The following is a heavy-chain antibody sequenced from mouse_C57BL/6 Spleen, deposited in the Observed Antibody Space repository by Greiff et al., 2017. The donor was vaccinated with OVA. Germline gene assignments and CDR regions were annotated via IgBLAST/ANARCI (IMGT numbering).Heavy chain of an antibody. Sequence: QVQLQQPGAELVKPGASVKLSCKASGYTFTSYWMHWVKQRPGQGLEWIGMIDPNSGGTKYNEKFKSKATLTVDKPSSTAYMQLSSLTSEDSAVYYCAREEGYNAMDYWGQGTSVTVSS. V-gene: IGHV1-64*01. CDR2: IDPNSGGT. J-gene: IGHJ4*01. CDR3: AREEGYNAMDY. CDR1: GYTFTSYW.